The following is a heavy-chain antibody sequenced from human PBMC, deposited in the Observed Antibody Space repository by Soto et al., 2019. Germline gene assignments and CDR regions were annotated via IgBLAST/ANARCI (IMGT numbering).Heavy chain of an antibody. Sequence: SETLSLTCSVSGGSISSYYWNWIRQPPGKGLEWIGYIYYTGSTNYNPSLKSRVTISVDTSKNQFSLKLSPVTAADTAVYYCAREWLRSTNLIDFWGKGSTGTGSS. CDR3: AREWLRSTNLIDF. CDR2: IYYTGST. D-gene: IGHD5-12*01. V-gene: IGHV4-59*01. CDR1: GGSISSYY. J-gene: IGHJ6*04.